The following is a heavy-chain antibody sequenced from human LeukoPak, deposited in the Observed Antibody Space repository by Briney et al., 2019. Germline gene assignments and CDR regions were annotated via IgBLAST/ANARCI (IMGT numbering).Heavy chain of an antibody. CDR1: GGSISSSNW. CDR3: ARGPSNYYFDY. V-gene: IGHV4-4*02. Sequence: PSGTLSLTCAVSGGSISSSNWWSWVRQPPGKGLEWIGYIYYSGSTNYNPSLKSRVTISVDTSKNQFSLKLSSVTAADTAVYYCARGPSNYYFDYWGQGTLVTVSS. J-gene: IGHJ4*02. D-gene: IGHD4-11*01. CDR2: IYYSGST.